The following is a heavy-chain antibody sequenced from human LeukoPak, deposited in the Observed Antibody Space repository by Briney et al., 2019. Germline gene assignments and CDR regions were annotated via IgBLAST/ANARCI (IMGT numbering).Heavy chain of an antibody. V-gene: IGHV4-59*11. CDR3: ARDYYDSRGEAFDI. D-gene: IGHD3-22*01. J-gene: IGHJ3*02. Sequence: SETLCLTCTVSGGSIGSHYWSWIRQPPGEGLEWIGYIYYSGTTSYNPSLKSRVTISVDTSKNQFSLKLSSVTAADTAVYYCARDYYDSRGEAFDIWGLGTMVTVSS. CDR2: IYYSGTT. CDR1: GGSIGSHY.